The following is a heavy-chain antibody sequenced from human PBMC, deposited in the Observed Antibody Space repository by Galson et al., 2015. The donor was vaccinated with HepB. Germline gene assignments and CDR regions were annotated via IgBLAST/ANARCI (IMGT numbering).Heavy chain of an antibody. D-gene: IGHD3-22*01. CDR1: GFTFSTYN. CDR2: ISSSGGYI. CDR3: ARVRGGYYHDY. V-gene: IGHV3-21*01. J-gene: IGHJ4*02. Sequence: SLRLSCAASGFTFSTYNMNWVRQAPGKGLEWVSSISSSGGYIYYADSVRGRFTISRDNAKNSLYLQMNSLRAEDTAVYYCARVRGGYYHDYWGQGTLVTVSS.